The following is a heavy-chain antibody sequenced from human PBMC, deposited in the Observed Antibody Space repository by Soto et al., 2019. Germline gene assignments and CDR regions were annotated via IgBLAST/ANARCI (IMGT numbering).Heavy chain of an antibody. CDR1: GFTFSSYA. Sequence: GGSLRLSCAASGFTFSSYAMNWVRQAPGKGLEWVSAISGSGGSTYYADSVKGRFTISRDNFKNTLYLQMNSLRAEDTAVYYCAKDIYSSSPRYDAFDIWGQGTMVTVSS. D-gene: IGHD6-6*01. CDR2: ISGSGGST. V-gene: IGHV3-23*01. J-gene: IGHJ3*02. CDR3: AKDIYSSSPRYDAFDI.